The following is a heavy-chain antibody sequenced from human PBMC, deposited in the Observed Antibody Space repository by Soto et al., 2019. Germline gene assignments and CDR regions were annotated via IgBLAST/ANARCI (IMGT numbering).Heavy chain of an antibody. J-gene: IGHJ4*02. D-gene: IGHD1-20*01. CDR2: TSNDGSNK. V-gene: IGHV3-30*18. CDR1: GFTFSSYG. CDR3: AKSRYNWNDYDY. Sequence: GGSLRLSCAASGFTFSSYGMHWVRQAPGKGLGWVVVTSNDGSNKYYADSVKGRFTISRDNSKNTLYLQMNSLRAEDTAVYYCAKSRYNWNDYDYWGQGTLVTVSS.